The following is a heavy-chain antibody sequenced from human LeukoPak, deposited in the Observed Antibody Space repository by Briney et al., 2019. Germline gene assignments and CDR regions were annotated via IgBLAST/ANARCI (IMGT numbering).Heavy chain of an antibody. CDR3: ARLPIGYCSGGSCSIDY. CDR2: IYPGDYDT. Sequence: GESLKISCQGSGYSFTSYWIGWVRQLPGKGLEWMGIIYPGDYDTRYSPSFQGQVTISADKSISTAYLQWSSLKASDTAMYYCARLPIGYCSGGSCSIDYWGQGTLVTGSS. J-gene: IGHJ4*02. V-gene: IGHV5-51*01. CDR1: GYSFTSYW. D-gene: IGHD2-15*01.